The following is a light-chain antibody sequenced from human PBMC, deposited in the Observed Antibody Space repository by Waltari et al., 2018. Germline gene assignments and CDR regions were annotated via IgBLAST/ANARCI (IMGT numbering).Light chain of an antibody. V-gene: IGKV1-33*01. CDR1: QDITNY. CDR3: QQYDGPPYT. J-gene: IGKJ2*01. Sequence: DIQMTQSPSSLSASVGDRVTITCQASQDITNYLNWYQQKPGKAPKLLIFDAPILEAGVPSRFSGSGSGTHFTFTISSLQPEDFATYYCQQYDGPPYTFGQGTRLET. CDR2: DAP.